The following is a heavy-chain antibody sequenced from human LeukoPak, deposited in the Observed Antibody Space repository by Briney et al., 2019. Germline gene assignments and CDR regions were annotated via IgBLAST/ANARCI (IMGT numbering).Heavy chain of an antibody. CDR3: ARTSSWFDY. V-gene: IGHV4-61*01. CDR1: GGSVSSGISY. J-gene: IGHJ4*02. D-gene: IGHD6-13*01. CDR2: IYYSGST. Sequence: SETLSLTCSVSGGSVSSGISYWSWIRQPPGKGLEWIGCIYYSGSTNYNPSLKSRVTILVDTSKTQFSLQLSSVTAADTAVYYCARTSSWFDYWGQGTLVTVSS.